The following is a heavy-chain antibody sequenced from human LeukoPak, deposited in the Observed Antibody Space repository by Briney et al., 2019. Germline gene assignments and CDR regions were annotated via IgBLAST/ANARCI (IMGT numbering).Heavy chain of an antibody. CDR3: ARDERWFGELVFDY. Sequence: SETLSLTCAVYGGSFSSYYWSWIRQPPGKGLEWIGEINHSGSTNYNPSLKSRVTISVDTSKNQFSLKLSSVTAADTAVYYCARDERWFGELVFDYWGQGTLVTVSS. V-gene: IGHV4-34*01. D-gene: IGHD3-10*01. CDR1: GGSFSSYY. CDR2: INHSGST. J-gene: IGHJ4*02.